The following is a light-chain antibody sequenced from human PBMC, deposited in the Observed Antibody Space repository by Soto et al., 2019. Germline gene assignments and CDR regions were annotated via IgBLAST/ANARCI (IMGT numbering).Light chain of an antibody. Sequence: QSVLTQPASVSGSPGQSITISCSGTSSDIGHYDFVSWYRQHPGTAPKLMIYDVTSRPSGVSNRFSGSKSGNAASLTISGLQPEDEADYYCGSYSTTSTLVVFGGGTKVTVL. J-gene: IGLJ2*01. CDR1: SSDIGHYDF. V-gene: IGLV2-14*03. CDR2: DVT. CDR3: GSYSTTSTLVV.